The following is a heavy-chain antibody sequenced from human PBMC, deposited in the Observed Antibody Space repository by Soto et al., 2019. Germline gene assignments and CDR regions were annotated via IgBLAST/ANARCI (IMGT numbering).Heavy chain of an antibody. CDR1: GFTVSSDY. D-gene: IGHD5-18*01. CDR3: ARDPGYRNGMDV. CDR2: VYSGGTT. J-gene: IGHJ6*02. V-gene: IGHV3-66*01. Sequence: EVQLVESGGGLVQPGGSLRLSCAASGFTVSSDYMTWVRQAPGKGLEWPSTVYSGGTTYYADSVKGRFIISRDNSKNTLFLQMNNLRVEDTAMYYCARDPGYRNGMDVWGQGTTVTVSS.